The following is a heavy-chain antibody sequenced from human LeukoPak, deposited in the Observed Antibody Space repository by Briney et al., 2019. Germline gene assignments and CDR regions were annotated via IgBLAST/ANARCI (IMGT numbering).Heavy chain of an antibody. Sequence: GGSLRLSCAASGFTFTNYAMNWVRQAPGKGLEWVSTLSPSGADTYYADSVKGRFTISRVISKNTLYLQMNSLRAEDTAVYYCARRAYNWGAFDIWGQGTMVTVSS. CDR3: ARRAYNWGAFDI. CDR1: GFTFTNYA. V-gene: IGHV3-23*01. J-gene: IGHJ3*02. D-gene: IGHD5-24*01. CDR2: LSPSGADT.